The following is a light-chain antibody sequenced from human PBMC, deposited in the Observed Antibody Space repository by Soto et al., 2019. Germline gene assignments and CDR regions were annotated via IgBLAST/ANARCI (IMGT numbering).Light chain of an antibody. V-gene: IGKV1-39*01. CDR1: QTISSH. Sequence: DIQMTQSPSSLSASVGDRVIITCRASQTISSHLNWYQQKPGKAPNLLVYAASSLQSGVPSRFTGSGSGTDFTLTISSLQPEDFATYYCQQLDSMPITFGQGTRLEIK. CDR2: AAS. J-gene: IGKJ5*01. CDR3: QQLDSMPIT.